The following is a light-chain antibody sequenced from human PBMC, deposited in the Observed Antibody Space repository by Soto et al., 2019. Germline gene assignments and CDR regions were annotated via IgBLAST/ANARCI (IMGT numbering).Light chain of an antibody. Sequence: DIQMTQSPSTLSASVGDRVTITCRASQSISSWLAWYQQKPGKAPKLLIYKASSLESGVPSRFSGSGSGTEFTLTISSLQPDDFATYDCQQYNSYSYTFGGGTKVEIK. CDR1: QSISSW. V-gene: IGKV1-5*03. CDR2: KAS. J-gene: IGKJ4*01. CDR3: QQYNSYSYT.